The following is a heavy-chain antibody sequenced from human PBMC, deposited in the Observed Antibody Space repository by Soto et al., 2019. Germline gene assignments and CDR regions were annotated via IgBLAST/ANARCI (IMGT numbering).Heavy chain of an antibody. Sequence: PGGSLRLSCAASGFSFVRYALSWGRQAPGKGLEWVSTISGSDGKTFYADSVKGRFSISRDTSQSTLYLQMNSLRADDTAMYYCARWSYLDYWGQGTRVTVSS. V-gene: IGHV3-23*01. D-gene: IGHD3-3*01. CDR2: ISGSDGKT. CDR1: GFSFVRYA. J-gene: IGHJ4*02. CDR3: ARWSYLDY.